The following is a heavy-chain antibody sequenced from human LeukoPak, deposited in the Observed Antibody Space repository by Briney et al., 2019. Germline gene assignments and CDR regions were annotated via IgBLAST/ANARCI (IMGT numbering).Heavy chain of an antibody. Sequence: SETLSLTCTVSGGSISSSSYYWGWIRQPPGKGLEWIGYIYYSGGTNYNPSLKSRVTISVDTSKNQFSLKLSSVTAADTAVYYCARELAYCGGDCYSGLDYWGQGTLVTVSS. CDR1: GGSISSSSYY. V-gene: IGHV4-61*05. CDR3: ARELAYCGGDCYSGLDY. D-gene: IGHD2-21*02. J-gene: IGHJ4*02. CDR2: IYYSGGT.